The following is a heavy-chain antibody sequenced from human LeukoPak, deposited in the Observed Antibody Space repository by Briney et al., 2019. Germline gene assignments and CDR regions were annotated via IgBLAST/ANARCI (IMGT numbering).Heavy chain of an antibody. D-gene: IGHD2/OR15-2a*01. Sequence: SETLSLTCTVSGDSISSSSSYWGWIRQPPGKGLEWIGSIYYSGSTYYNPSLKSRVTVSVDTSKNQFSLKLSSVTAADTAVYYCARLRRNIANHWGQGTLVTVSS. CDR1: GDSISSSSSY. J-gene: IGHJ5*02. CDR3: ARLRRNIANH. CDR2: IYYSGST. V-gene: IGHV4-39*01.